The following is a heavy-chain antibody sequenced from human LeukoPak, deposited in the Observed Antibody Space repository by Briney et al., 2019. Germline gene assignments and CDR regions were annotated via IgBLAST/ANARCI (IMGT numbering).Heavy chain of an antibody. J-gene: IGHJ5*02. CDR3: ARTPVPYCSSTSCYADWFDR. CDR2: ISFEGSNK. CDR1: GFTFSSYA. D-gene: IGHD2-2*01. V-gene: IGHV3-30*04. Sequence: GRSLRLSCAASGFTFSSYAMHWVPRAPGKGLEGVAVISFEGSNKYYADSVKGRFTISRDNSKNTLYLQMNSLRAEDTAVYYCARTPVPYCSSTSCYADWFDRWGEGTVVTVSA.